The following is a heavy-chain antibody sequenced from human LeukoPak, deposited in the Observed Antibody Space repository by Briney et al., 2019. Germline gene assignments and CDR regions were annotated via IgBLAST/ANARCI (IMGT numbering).Heavy chain of an antibody. J-gene: IGHJ4*02. CDR3: ARGRSFRYGSD. CDR2: IIHSGST. V-gene: IGHV4-34*01. D-gene: IGHD3-10*01. Sequence: SETLSLTCAVYGGSFSGYYWSWIRQPPGKGLEWIGEIIHSGSTNYNPSLKSRVTISVDTSKNQFSLKLSSVTAADTAVYYCARGRSFRYGSDWGQGTLVTVSS. CDR1: GGSFSGYY.